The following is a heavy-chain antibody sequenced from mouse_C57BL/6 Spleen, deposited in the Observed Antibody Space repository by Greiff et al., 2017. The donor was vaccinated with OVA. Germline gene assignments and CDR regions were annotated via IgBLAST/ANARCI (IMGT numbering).Heavy chain of an antibody. J-gene: IGHJ2*01. CDR2: IYPGDGDT. V-gene: IGHV1-82*01. CDR3: ARSGDYDGEDY. Sequence: VQLKESGPELVKPGASVKISCKASGYAFSSSWMNWVKQRPGKGLEWIGRIYPGDGDTNYNGKFKGKATLTADKSSSTAYMQLSSLTSEDSAVYFCARSGDYDGEDYWGQGTTLTVSS. CDR1: GYAFSSSW. D-gene: IGHD2-4*01.